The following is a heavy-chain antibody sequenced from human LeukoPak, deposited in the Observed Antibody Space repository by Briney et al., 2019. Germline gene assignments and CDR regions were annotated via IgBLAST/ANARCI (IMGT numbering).Heavy chain of an antibody. Sequence: SQTLSLTSVVSGGSISSRNWWTWIRQPPGKELDWIGYIYYSGGTNYNPSLKSRVTISVDASKKQLSLKLSSVTAADTAVYYCARVGTALDGGYWGQGILVTVSS. D-gene: IGHD1-7*01. CDR1: GGSISSRNW. CDR3: ARVGTALDGGY. J-gene: IGHJ4*02. CDR2: IYYSGGT. V-gene: IGHV4-61*01.